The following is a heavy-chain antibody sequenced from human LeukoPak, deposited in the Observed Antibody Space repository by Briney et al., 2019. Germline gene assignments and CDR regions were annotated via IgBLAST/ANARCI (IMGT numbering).Heavy chain of an antibody. V-gene: IGHV4-38-2*02. CDR3: ASYYYDSAGDAFDI. CDR2: IYHSGST. J-gene: IGHJ3*02. D-gene: IGHD3-22*01. Sequence: SGTLSLTCTVSGYSISSGYYWGWIRQPPGKGLEWIGSIYHSGSTYYNPSLKSRVTISVDTSKNQFSLKLSSVTAADTAVYYCASYYYDSAGDAFDIWGQGTMVTVSS. CDR1: GYSISSGYY.